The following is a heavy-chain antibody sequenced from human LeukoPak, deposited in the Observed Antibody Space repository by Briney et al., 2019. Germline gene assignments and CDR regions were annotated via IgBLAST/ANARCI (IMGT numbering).Heavy chain of an antibody. CDR1: GFTFSSYA. Sequence: GSLRLSCAASGFTFSSYAMSWVRQAPGKGLEWVSAIRGSGDTTYYADSVKGRFTISRDDSKNTLYLQMNSLRAEDTAAYYCAKGYSTSWLPFFDYWGQGTLVTVSS. D-gene: IGHD2-2*01. CDR2: IRGSGDTT. J-gene: IGHJ4*02. V-gene: IGHV3-23*01. CDR3: AKGYSTSWLPFFDY.